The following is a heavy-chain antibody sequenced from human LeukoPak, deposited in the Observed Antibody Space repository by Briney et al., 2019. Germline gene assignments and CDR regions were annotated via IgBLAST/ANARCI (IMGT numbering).Heavy chain of an antibody. CDR3: ATGGGDYTIDY. D-gene: IGHD4-11*01. CDR1: GITFNGHT. CDR2: ISGYSSYI. V-gene: IGHV3-21*01. Sequence: GGSLRLSCAASGITFNGHTINWVRHAPGQGLEWVSSISGYSSYIYYAVSVRGRFTISRDNAKDSAYLQMDSLSVEHTAVYYCATGGGDYTIDYWGQGTLVTVSS. J-gene: IGHJ4*02.